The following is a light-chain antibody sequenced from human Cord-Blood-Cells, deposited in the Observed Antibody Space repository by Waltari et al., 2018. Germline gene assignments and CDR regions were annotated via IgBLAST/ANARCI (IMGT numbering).Light chain of an antibody. CDR1: QSISSY. V-gene: IGKV1-39*01. J-gene: IGKJ2*01. CDR2: AAS. CDR3: QQSYSTPYT. Sequence: DIQMTQSPSYLSASVGDRVTITCRASQSISSYLHWYQQKPGKAPKLLIYAASSLQSGVPSRFSGSGSGTDFTLTISSLQPEDFATYYCQQSYSTPYTFGQGTKVEIK.